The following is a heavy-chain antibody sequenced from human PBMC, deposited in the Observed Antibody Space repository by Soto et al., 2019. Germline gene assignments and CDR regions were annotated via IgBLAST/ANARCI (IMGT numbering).Heavy chain of an antibody. Sequence: ASVKVACKASGYTFSTYIIHWVRQAPGQRLEWIGWMKAGKGNRKYSPKFQGRVTLTRDTCATTAYMELATLASPDPASFLCARVSIVRQPHFGYWGRGPLVPVSS. CDR1: GYTFSTYI. CDR2: MKAGKGNR. CDR3: ARVSIVRQPHFGY. D-gene: IGHD3-10*02. J-gene: IGHJ4*02. V-gene: IGHV1-3*01.